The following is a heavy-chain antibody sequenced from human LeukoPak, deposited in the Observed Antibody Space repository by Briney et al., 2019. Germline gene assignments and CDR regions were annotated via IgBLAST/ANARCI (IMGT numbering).Heavy chain of an antibody. V-gene: IGHV4-59*11. CDR1: GGSISSHY. CDR2: IYYSGST. D-gene: IGHD2/OR15-2a*01. Sequence: SETLSLTCTVSGGSISSHYWSWIRQPPGKGLEWIGYIYYSGSTSYNPSLKSRVTISVDTSKNQFSLKLSSVTAADTAVYYCASTRTFYYYMDVWGKGSTVTVSS. J-gene: IGHJ6*03. CDR3: ASTRTFYYYMDV.